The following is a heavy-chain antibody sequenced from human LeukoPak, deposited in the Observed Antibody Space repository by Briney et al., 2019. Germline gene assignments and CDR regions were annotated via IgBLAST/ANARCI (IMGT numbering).Heavy chain of an antibody. D-gene: IGHD3-22*01. CDR2: IRPSGDNT. CDR3: AKCPYYDSSAVDY. J-gene: IGHJ4*02. CDR1: GFTFSSYD. Sequence: GGSLRLSCAASGFTFSSYDMTWVRQAPGRGLEWVSSIRPSGDNTYYGDSVKGRFTISRDNSKNTLYLQMNSLRAEDTAVYYCAKCPYYDSSAVDYWGQGTLVTVSS. V-gene: IGHV3-23*01.